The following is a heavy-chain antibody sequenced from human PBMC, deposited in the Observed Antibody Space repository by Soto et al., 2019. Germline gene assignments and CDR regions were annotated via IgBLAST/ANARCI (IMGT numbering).Heavy chain of an antibody. V-gene: IGHV4-59*01. Sequence: SETLSLTCTVSGGSISSYYWSWIRQPPGRGLEWIGYIYYSGNSNYNPSLKSRVTISVDTSKNQFSLKLSSVTAADTAMYYCARDLEDGYNLGWFDPWGQGTLVTVSS. D-gene: IGHD5-12*01. CDR3: ARDLEDGYNLGWFDP. J-gene: IGHJ5*02. CDR1: GGSISSYY. CDR2: IYYSGNS.